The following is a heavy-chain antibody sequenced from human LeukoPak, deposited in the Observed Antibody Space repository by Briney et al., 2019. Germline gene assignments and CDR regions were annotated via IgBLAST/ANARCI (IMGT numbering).Heavy chain of an antibody. CDR3: ATGVGATTFDY. CDR2: MNPNSGNT. CDR1: GYTFTSYD. Sequence: ASVKVSCKASGYTFTSYDINWVRQATGQGLEWMGWMNPNSGNTGYAQKFQGRVTMTEDTSTDTAYMELSSLRSEDTAVYYCATGVGATTFDYWGQGTLVTVSS. V-gene: IGHV1-8*01. J-gene: IGHJ4*02. D-gene: IGHD1-26*01.